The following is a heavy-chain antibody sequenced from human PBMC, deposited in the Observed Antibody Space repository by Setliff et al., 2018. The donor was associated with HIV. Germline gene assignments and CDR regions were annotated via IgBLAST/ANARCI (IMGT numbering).Heavy chain of an antibody. CDR3: AGAITFGGVIVH. V-gene: IGHV4-59*01. D-gene: IGHD3-16*02. CDR1: GGSISSYY. CDR2: IYYSGST. Sequence: SETLSLTCTVSGGSISSYYWSWIRQPPGKGLEWIGYIYYSGSTNYTPSLKSRVTISVDTSKNQFSLKLSSVTAADTAVYYCAGAITFGGVIVHWGQGTLVTVSS. J-gene: IGHJ4*02.